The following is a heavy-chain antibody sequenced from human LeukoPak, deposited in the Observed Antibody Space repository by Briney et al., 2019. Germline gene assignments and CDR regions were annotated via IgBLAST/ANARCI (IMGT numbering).Heavy chain of an antibody. CDR3: ARGNDYYDSSGYSTWFGLFDY. CDR1: GFAVSTYY. V-gene: IGHV3-53*05. J-gene: IGHJ4*02. D-gene: IGHD3-22*01. Sequence: GGSLRLSCAVSGFAVSTYYMTWVRQAPGKGLEWVSVLYADGSTYYADSVKGRFTISRDNSKNTLYLQMNSLRAEDTAVYYCARGNDYYDSSGYSTWFGLFDYWGQGTLVTVSS. CDR2: LYADGST.